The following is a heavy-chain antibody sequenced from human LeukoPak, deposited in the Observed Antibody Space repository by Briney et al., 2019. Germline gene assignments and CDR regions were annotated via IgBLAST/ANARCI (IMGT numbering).Heavy chain of an antibody. CDR3: ARDGSNSGPDFDY. CDR2: INSDGSST. V-gene: IGHV3-74*01. D-gene: IGHD2/OR15-2a*01. CDR1: GFSFSSYW. Sequence: GGSLRLSCAASGFSFSSYWMHWVRQAPGKGLVWVSRINSDGSSTSYADSVKGRFTISRDNAKNTVYLQMNSLRVEDTAVYYCARDGSNSGPDFDYWGQGILVTVSS. J-gene: IGHJ4*02.